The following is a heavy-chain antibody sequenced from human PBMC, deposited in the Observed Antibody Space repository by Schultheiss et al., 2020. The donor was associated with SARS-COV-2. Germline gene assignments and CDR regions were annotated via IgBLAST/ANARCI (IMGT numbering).Heavy chain of an antibody. CDR3: ARDQDYGRNAFDI. J-gene: IGHJ3*02. CDR2: IYFTGIT. V-gene: IGHV4-59*01. D-gene: IGHD4/OR15-4a*01. CDR1: GSSITGFF. Sequence: ENRSLTCSVSGSSITGFFWTWIRQPPGKGLDPIGNIYFTGITKYNPSLKSRVTISIDTSKNQFSLKLGSVTAADTAVYYCARDQDYGRNAFDIWGQGTMVTVSS.